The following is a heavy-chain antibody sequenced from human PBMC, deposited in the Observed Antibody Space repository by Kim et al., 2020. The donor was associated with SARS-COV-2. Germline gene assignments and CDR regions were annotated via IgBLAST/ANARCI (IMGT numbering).Heavy chain of an antibody. CDR1: GYSFTSYG. CDR2: ISAYNGNT. Sequence: ASVKVSFKASGYSFTSYGISWVRQAPGQGLEWMGWISAYNGNTKYAQKLQGRVTMTTDTSTSTAYMELRSLRSDDTAAFYCARDRYYGSGNYYNAYWYFDLWGRGTLVTVSS. D-gene: IGHD3-10*01. V-gene: IGHV1-18*01. CDR3: ARDRYYGSGNYYNAYWYFDL. J-gene: IGHJ2*01.